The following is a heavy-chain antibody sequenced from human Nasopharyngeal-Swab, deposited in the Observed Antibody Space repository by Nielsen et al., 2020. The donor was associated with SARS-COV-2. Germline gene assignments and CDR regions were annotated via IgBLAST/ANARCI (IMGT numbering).Heavy chain of an antibody. D-gene: IGHD2-21*02. CDR1: GFTFGGYW. V-gene: IGHV3-7*01. Sequence: GGSLRLSCASSGFTFGGYWMSWVRQAPGKGLEWVANIKQDGSETYYVDSVKGRFTISRDNAKNSLFLQMDSLRVEDTAVYYCRVTGPFTGYFDYWGQGTLVTVSS. J-gene: IGHJ4*02. CDR3: RVTGPFTGYFDY. CDR2: IKQDGSET.